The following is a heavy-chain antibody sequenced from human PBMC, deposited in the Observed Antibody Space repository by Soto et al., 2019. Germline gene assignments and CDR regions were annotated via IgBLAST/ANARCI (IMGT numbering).Heavy chain of an antibody. J-gene: IGHJ5*02. V-gene: IGHV1-2*04. CDR1: GYTFTGYY. D-gene: IGHD6-6*01. CDR3: ARGPPTSIAASGWFDP. CDR2: INPNSGGT. Sequence: QVQLVQSGAEVKKPGASVKVSCKASGYTFTGYYMHWVRQAPGQGLEWMGWINPNSGGTNYAQKFQGWVTMTRDTSISTAYMELSRLRSDDTAVYYCARGPPTSIAASGWFDPWGQGTLVTVSS.